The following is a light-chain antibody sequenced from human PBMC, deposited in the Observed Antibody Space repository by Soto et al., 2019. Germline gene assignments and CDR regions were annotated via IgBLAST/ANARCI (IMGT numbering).Light chain of an antibody. CDR3: QQYNIYSWT. V-gene: IGKV1-5*01. J-gene: IGKJ1*01. CDR2: DAS. Sequence: DIQMTQSPSTLSASVGDRVTITCRASQSISSWLAWYQQKPGKAPKLLIYDASSLESGVPSRFSGSGSGTEFTLTISSLQPDDFATYYCQQYNIYSWTFGQGTKVELK. CDR1: QSISSW.